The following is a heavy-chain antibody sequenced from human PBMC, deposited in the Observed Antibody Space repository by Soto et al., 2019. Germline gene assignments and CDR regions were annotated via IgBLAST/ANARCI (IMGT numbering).Heavy chain of an antibody. V-gene: IGHV4-39*02. D-gene: IGHD3-9*01. CDR1: GGSISSSSYY. J-gene: IGHJ6*02. CDR3: AREEEKYDILTGYYFDYYYYGMDV. Sequence: SETLSLTCTVSGGSISSSSYYWGWIRQPPGKGLEWIGSIYYSGSTYYNPSLKSRVTISVDTSKNQFSLKLSSVTAADTAVYYCAREEEKYDILTGYYFDYYYYGMDVWGQGTTVTVSS. CDR2: IYYSGST.